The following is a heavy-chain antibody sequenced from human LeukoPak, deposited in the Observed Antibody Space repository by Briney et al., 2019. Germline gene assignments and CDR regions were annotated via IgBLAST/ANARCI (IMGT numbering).Heavy chain of an antibody. J-gene: IGHJ4*02. CDR1: GGSISSSNW. D-gene: IGHD5-18*01. V-gene: IGHV4-4*02. CDR3: ARETRRGYSYGSMYGFDY. CDR2: IYHSGST. Sequence: PSETLSLTCAVSGGSISSSNWWSWVRQPPGKGLEWIGEIYHSGSTNYNPSLKSRVTISVDKSKNQFSLKLSSVTAADTAVYYCARETRRGYSYGSMYGFDYWGQGTLVTVSS.